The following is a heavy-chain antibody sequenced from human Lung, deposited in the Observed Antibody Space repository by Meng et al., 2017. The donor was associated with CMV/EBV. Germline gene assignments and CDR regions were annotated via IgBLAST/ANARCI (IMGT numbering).Heavy chain of an antibody. Sequence: YSLTNYWIARVRQTPGKGLEWMVVISPVNSETRYGPPFRGQVTISADKSINTAYVQWRSLKASDTATYYCARRRHYYDSSGYGLDSWGRGTLVTVSS. J-gene: IGHJ4*02. D-gene: IGHD3-22*01. V-gene: IGHV5-51*01. CDR3: ARRRHYYDSSGYGLDS. CDR1: YSLTNYW. CDR2: ISPVNSET.